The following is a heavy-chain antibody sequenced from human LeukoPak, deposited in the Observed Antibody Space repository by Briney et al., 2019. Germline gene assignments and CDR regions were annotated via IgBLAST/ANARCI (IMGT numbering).Heavy chain of an antibody. J-gene: IGHJ4*02. Sequence: SQTLSLTCTVSGGSISSGSYYWSWIRQPAGKGLEWIGRIYTSGSTNYNPSLKSRVTISVDTSKNQFSLKLSSVTAADTAVYYCARETGRYFDRLPIDYWGQGTLVTVSS. V-gene: IGHV4-61*02. CDR2: IYTSGST. CDR3: ARETGRYFDRLPIDY. CDR1: GGSISSGSYY. D-gene: IGHD3-9*01.